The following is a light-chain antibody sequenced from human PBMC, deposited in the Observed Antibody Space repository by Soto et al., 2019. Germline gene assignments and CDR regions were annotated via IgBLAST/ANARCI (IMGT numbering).Light chain of an antibody. CDR1: QSVSSH. V-gene: IGKV3-11*01. J-gene: IGKJ5*01. CDR2: DAS. Sequence: EIVLTQSPATLSLSPGERGTLSCRASQSVSSHLAWYQQKPGQAPRLLIYDASKRPTGIPARFSGSGSGTDFTLTISSLEPEDSAVYYCQQRSDRLPITFGQGTRLDIK. CDR3: QQRSDRLPIT.